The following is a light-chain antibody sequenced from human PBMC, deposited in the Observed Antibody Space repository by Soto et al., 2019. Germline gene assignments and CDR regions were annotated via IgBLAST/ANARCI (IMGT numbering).Light chain of an antibody. CDR2: DVT. CDR1: SSDVGGYNF. V-gene: IGLV2-14*01. CDR3: CSYTSSTSSV. J-gene: IGLJ1*01. Sequence: QSVLTQPASVSGSPGQSITISCTGTSSDVGGYNFVTWYQQYPGKAPKLVIHDVTRRPSGVSNRFSGSKSGTTASLTISGLQSEDEADYYCCSYTSSTSSVFGTGTKSPS.